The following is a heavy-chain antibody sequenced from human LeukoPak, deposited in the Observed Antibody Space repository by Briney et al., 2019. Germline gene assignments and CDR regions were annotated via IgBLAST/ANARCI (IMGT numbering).Heavy chain of an antibody. CDR2: ISWNSGSI. CDR3: AKWDSSGYYLDY. Sequence: GGSLRLSCAASGFTFDDYAMHWVRQAPGKGLEWVSGISWNSGSIGYADSVKGRFTISRDNAKNSLYLQMNSLRAEDTALYYCAKWDSSGYYLDYWGQGTLVTVSS. J-gene: IGHJ4*02. V-gene: IGHV3-9*01. D-gene: IGHD3-22*01. CDR1: GFTFDDYA.